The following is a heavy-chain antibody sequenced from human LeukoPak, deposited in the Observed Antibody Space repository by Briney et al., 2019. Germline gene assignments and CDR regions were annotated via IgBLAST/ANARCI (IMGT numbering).Heavy chain of an antibody. D-gene: IGHD3-22*01. J-gene: IGHJ4*02. Sequence: GGSLRLSCAASGFTFSSYGMHWVRQAPGKGLEWVAVIWYDGSNKYYADSVKGRFTISRDNSKNTLYLQMNSLRAEDTAVYYCARAIYDSSGYYFDYRGQGTLVTVSS. V-gene: IGHV3-33*01. CDR3: ARAIYDSSGYYFDY. CDR2: IWYDGSNK. CDR1: GFTFSSYG.